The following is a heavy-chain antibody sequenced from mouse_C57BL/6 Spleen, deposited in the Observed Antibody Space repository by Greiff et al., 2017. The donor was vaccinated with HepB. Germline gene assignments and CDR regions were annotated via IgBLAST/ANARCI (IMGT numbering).Heavy chain of an antibody. V-gene: IGHV1-80*01. D-gene: IGHD3-2*02. CDR3: ARSGYYGSFAD. J-gene: IGHJ3*01. CDR2: INPGDGDT. Sequence: VQLQQSGAELVKPGASVKISCTASGYAFSNYYMTWVKQSPGKGLEWIGYINPGDGDTNYNEKFKGKATLTVNKSSSTAYMQVSSLTSEDSAVYDCARSGYYGSFADWGQGTLVTVAA. CDR1: GYAFSNYY.